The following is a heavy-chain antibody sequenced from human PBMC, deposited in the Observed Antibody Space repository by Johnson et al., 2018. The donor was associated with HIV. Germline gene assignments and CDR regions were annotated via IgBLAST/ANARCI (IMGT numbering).Heavy chain of an antibody. CDR2: MSYDGSDK. CDR3: ARDRGLDAFDI. D-gene: IGHD3-10*01. Sequence: QVQLVESGGGVVQPGRSLRLTCAVSGFTFSRYVMHWVRQAPGKGLEWVAVMSYDGSDKYYADSVKGRFSISRDNSKNTLYVQMNSLTTEDTAVYYCARDRGLDAFDIWGQGTMVTVSS. J-gene: IGHJ3*02. CDR1: GFTFSRYV. V-gene: IGHV3-30*04.